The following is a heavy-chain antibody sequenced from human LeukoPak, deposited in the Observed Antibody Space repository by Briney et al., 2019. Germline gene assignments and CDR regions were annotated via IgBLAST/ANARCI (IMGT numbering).Heavy chain of an antibody. CDR1: GYTFTGYY. CDR2: INPNSGGT. D-gene: IGHD6-19*01. Sequence: ASVKVSCKASGYTFTGYYMHWVRQAPGQGLEWMGWINPNSGGTNYAQKFQGRVTMTRDTSISTAYMELSRLRSDDTAVYYCARPYSSGWYVIDYWGQGTLVTVSS. J-gene: IGHJ4*02. CDR3: ARPYSSGWYVIDY. V-gene: IGHV1-2*02.